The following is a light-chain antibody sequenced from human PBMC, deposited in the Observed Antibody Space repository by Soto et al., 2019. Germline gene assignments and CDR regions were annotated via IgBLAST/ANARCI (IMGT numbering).Light chain of an antibody. CDR1: SSNIGSNT. Sequence: QSALTQPPSASGTPGQRVTISCSGSSSNIGSNTVYWYQQLPGTAPKLLIYSNNQRPSGVPDRFSGSKSGTSASLAISGLQSEDEADYYCAASDDSLNGYVFGTGTKVTVL. CDR2: SNN. CDR3: AASDDSLNGYV. J-gene: IGLJ1*01. V-gene: IGLV1-44*01.